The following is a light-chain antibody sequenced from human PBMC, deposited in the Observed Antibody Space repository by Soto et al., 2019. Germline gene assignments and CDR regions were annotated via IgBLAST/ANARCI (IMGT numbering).Light chain of an antibody. CDR3: QQYYSIPIT. CDR2: WAS. V-gene: IGKV4-1*01. CDR1: PSVLYSPNNKSY. J-gene: IGKJ5*01. Sequence: DIVMTQSPDSLAVSLGERATINCKSSPSVLYSPNNKSYLAWYQQKPGQPPKLLIYWASTRESGVPDRFGGSGSGTDFTLTITSLQAEDVAVYYCQQYYSIPITFGQGTRLEIK.